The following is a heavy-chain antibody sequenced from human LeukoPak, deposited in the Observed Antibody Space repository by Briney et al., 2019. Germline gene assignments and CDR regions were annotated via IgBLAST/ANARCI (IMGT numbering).Heavy chain of an antibody. CDR3: ARDNWGLDY. J-gene: IGHJ4*02. Sequence: PGGSLRLSCAASRFTFSSYTMNWVRQAPGKGLEWVSSISGSSSYIYYADSVKGRFTISRDNAKNSLYLQMNSLRAEDTAMYYCARDNWGLDYWGQGTLVTVSS. CDR1: RFTFSSYT. D-gene: IGHD7-27*01. CDR2: ISGSSSYI. V-gene: IGHV3-21*01.